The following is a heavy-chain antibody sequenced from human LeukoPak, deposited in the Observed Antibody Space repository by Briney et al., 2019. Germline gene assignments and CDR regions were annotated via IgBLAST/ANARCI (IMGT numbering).Heavy chain of an antibody. CDR3: ARAYYYDFWSGYPQRGYYFDY. V-gene: IGHV3-13*01. CDR2: IGTAGDT. J-gene: IGHJ4*02. D-gene: IGHD3-3*01. CDR1: GFTFSSYD. Sequence: GGSLRLSCAASGFTFSSYDMHWVRHATGKGLEWVSAIGTAGDTYYPGSVKGRFTISRENAKNSLYLQMNSLRAEDTAVYYCARAYYYDFWSGYPQRGYYFDYWGQGTLVTVSS.